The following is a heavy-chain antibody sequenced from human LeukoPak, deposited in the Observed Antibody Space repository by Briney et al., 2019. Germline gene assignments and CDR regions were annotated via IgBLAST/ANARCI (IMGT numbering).Heavy chain of an antibody. V-gene: IGHV3-7*01. CDR2: IKEDGSEK. Sequence: GGSLRLSCAASGLTFSTYWMSWVRQAPGKGLEWVANIKEDGSEKYYLDSVKGRFTISRDNGKNSLYLQMNSLRDEDTAVYYCVGSPGWPGYWGQGTPVTVSS. CDR1: GLTFSTYW. CDR3: VGSPGWPGY. J-gene: IGHJ1*01. D-gene: IGHD6-19*01.